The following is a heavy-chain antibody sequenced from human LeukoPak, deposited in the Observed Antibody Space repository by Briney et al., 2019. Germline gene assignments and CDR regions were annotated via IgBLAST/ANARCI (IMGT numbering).Heavy chain of an antibody. CDR3: AREGGPYRPLDY. V-gene: IGHV4-4*02. Sequence: PSGTLSLTCGASGGSISNTNWWSWVRQPPGKGLEWIGEVNLQGSTNYNPSLKSRVAISVDKSENHISLKLTSVTAADTAVYYCAREGGPYRPLDYSGQGTLVTVAS. J-gene: IGHJ4*02. CDR2: VNLQGST. CDR1: GGSISNTNW.